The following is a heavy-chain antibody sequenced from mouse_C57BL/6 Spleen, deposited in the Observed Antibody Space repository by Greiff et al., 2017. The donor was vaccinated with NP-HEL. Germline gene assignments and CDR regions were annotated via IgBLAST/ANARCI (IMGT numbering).Heavy chain of an antibody. CDR2: ISSGGSYT. Sequence: EVQLVESGGDLVKPGGSLKLSCAASGFTFSSYGMSWVRQTPDKRLEWVATISSGGSYTYYPDSVKGRFTISRDIAKNTLYLQMSSLTSEDTAMYYWARHDDGDEGWYCEVWGTGTTVTVSS. D-gene: IGHD2-13*01. CDR3: ARHDDGDEGWYCEV. V-gene: IGHV5-6*01. CDR1: GFTFSSYG. J-gene: IGHJ1*03.